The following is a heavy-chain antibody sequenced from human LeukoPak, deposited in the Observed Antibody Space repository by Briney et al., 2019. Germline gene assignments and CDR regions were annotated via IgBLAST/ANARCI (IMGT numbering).Heavy chain of an antibody. CDR2: ISVGGGST. V-gene: IGHV3-23*01. CDR3: ARRGQNSVRHGDSDY. J-gene: IGHJ4*02. D-gene: IGHD1-26*01. Sequence: GGSLRLSCAASGFTFTNYGMTWVRQAPGKGLEWVSSISVGGGSTFYADSVKGRFTISRDNSNNTLYLQMNSLRAEDTAVYYCARRGQNSVRHGDSDYWGQGTRVTVSS. CDR1: GFTFTNYG.